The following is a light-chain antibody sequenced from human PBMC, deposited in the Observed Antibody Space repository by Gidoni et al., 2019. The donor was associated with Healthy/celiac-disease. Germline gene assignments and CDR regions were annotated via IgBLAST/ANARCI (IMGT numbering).Light chain of an antibody. V-gene: IGKV1-8*01. Sequence: AIRMTQSPSSFSASTGDRVTITCRASQGISSYLAWYQQKPGKAPKLLIYAASTLQSGVPSRCSGSGSGTDFTLTISCLQSEDFATYYCQQYYSYPPTFGQXTRLEIK. CDR3: QQYYSYPPT. J-gene: IGKJ2*01. CDR2: AAS. CDR1: QGISSY.